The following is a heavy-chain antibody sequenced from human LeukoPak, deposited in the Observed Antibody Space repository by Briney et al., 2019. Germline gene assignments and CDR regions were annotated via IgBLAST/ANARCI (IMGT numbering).Heavy chain of an antibody. D-gene: IGHD1-26*01. V-gene: IGHV4-34*01. CDR1: GGSFSGYY. CDR2: INHSGST. J-gene: IGHJ4*02. Sequence: SETLSLTCAVYGGSFSGYYWSWIRQPPGKGLEWIGEINHSGSTNYNPSLKSRVTISVDTSKNQFSLKLSSVTAADTAVYYCASQSGSYVYWGQGTLVTVSS. CDR3: ASQSGSYVY.